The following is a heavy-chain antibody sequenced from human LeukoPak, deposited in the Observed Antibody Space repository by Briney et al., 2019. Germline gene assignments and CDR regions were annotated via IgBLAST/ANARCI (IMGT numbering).Heavy chain of an antibody. V-gene: IGHV3-48*03. Sequence: GGSLRLSCAASGFTFTNYEMNWVRQAPGKGLEWVSYISSSGSAIYYADSVKGRFTISRDNAENSLYLQMNSLRAEDAAVYYCARELRTPYDILGRGNAFDIWGQGRRVTVSS. CDR3: ARELRTPYDILGRGNAFDI. CDR1: GFTFTNYE. J-gene: IGHJ3*02. CDR2: ISSSGSAI. D-gene: IGHD3-9*01.